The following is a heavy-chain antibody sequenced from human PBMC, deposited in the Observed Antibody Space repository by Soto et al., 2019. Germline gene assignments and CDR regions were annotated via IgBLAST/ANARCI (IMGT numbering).Heavy chain of an antibody. V-gene: IGHV3-66*01. CDR3: ARVSMITFGGVNSRGGGAY. D-gene: IGHD3-16*01. J-gene: IGHJ4*02. Sequence: EVQLVESGGGLVQPGGSLRLSCAASGFTVSSNYMSWVRQAPGKGLEWVSVIYSGGSTYYADSVKGRFTISRDNSKNTLYLQMNSLRAEDTAVYYCARVSMITFGGVNSRGGGAYWGQGTLVTVSS. CDR1: GFTVSSNY. CDR2: IYSGGST.